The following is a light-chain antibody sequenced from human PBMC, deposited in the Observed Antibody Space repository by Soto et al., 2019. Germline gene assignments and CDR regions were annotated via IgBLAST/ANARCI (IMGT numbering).Light chain of an antibody. V-gene: IGKV1-9*01. CDR1: QGISGY. Sequence: IRLTQSPSSLSASVGDGVSITCRASQGISGYLAWYQQKPGKAPKLVIDIGSTLQSGVPSRFSGSGSGTDFTLTISSLQPEDLATYYCQQLNSYPLTFGGGTKVAMK. J-gene: IGKJ4*01. CDR3: QQLNSYPLT. CDR2: IGS.